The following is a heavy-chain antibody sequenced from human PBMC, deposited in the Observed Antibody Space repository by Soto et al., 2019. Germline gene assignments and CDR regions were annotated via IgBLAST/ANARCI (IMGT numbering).Heavy chain of an antibody. CDR1: DVSISTYY. V-gene: IGHV4-59*01. CDR3: ARQQWLVLIALDI. Sequence: LNCTATDVSISTYYWSWIRQPPGKGLEWIGYIYYSGSTNYNPSLKSRVTISVDTSKNQFSLKLSSVTAADTAVYNCARQQWLVLIALDIWGPGTMV. CDR2: IYYSGST. J-gene: IGHJ3*02. D-gene: IGHD6-19*01.